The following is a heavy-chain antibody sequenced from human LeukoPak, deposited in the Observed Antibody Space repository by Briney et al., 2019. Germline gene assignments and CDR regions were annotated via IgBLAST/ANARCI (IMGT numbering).Heavy chain of an antibody. CDR1: GFTFTISA. D-gene: IGHD3-10*01. CDR2: IVVGSGNT. J-gene: IGHJ6*02. Sequence: SVKVSFKASGFTFTISAMQWVRQARGQRLEWIGWIVVGSGNTNYAQKFQERVTITRDMSTSTAYMGLSSLRSEDTAVYYCAAEPWYYYGSGSYYMRADYYYGMDVWGQGTTVTVSS. V-gene: IGHV1-58*02. CDR3: AAEPWYYYGSGSYYMRADYYYGMDV.